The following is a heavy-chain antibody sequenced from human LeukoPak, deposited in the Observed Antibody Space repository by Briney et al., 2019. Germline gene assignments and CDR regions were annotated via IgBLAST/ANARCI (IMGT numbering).Heavy chain of an antibody. CDR1: LFTLSSYA. Sequence: GGALRHSRASSLFTLSSYAVSWVRRAPGRGVACVSAMSDRGVSTYYADSVQGGFTLSRDNSNNTLYVQMNSLTAGRTHVYVCAKSWDGPSYSTYYYYAIDFWGQGTPVTVSS. CDR2: MSDRGVST. J-gene: IGHJ6*02. D-gene: IGHD3-10*01. V-gene: IGHV3-23*01. CDR3: AKSWDGPSYSTYYYYAIDF.